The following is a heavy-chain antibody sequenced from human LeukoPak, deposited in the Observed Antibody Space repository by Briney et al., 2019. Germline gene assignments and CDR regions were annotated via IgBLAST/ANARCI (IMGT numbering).Heavy chain of an antibody. Sequence: GGSLRLSCAASGFTFSSYSMNWVRQASGKGLEWVSSISSSSSYIYYADSVKGRFTISRDNAKNSLYLQMNSLRAEDTAVYYCASGSGYGKGHDYWGQGTLVTVSS. CDR3: ASGSGYGKGHDY. CDR2: ISSSSSYI. V-gene: IGHV3-21*01. J-gene: IGHJ4*02. CDR1: GFTFSSYS. D-gene: IGHD5-12*01.